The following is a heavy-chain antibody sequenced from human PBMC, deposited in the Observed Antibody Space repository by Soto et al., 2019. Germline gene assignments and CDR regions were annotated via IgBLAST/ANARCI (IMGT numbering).Heavy chain of an antibody. CDR1: GYTFPTYG. CDR2: ISANSGNT. V-gene: IGHV1-18*01. CDR3: ARAARDSSGSYSIY. D-gene: IGHD1-26*01. Sequence: GASVKVSCKASGYTFPTYGFTWVRQAPGQGLEWMGWISANSGNTHYAQKLQGRVTLTTDTSTTTAYMELRSLRSDDTAVYYCARAARDSSGSYSIYWGQGTLVTVSS. J-gene: IGHJ4*02.